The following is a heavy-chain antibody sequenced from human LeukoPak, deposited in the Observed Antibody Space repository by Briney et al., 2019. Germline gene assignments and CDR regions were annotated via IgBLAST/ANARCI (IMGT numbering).Heavy chain of an antibody. CDR2: IYYIGST. CDR3: ARSGTTGFDY. Sequence: PSETLSLTCTVSGGSISSHYWSWIRQPPGKGLEWMGYIYYIGSTNYNPPLRSRVTISVDTSKCQFSLKLSSVTAADTAVYYCARSGTTGFDYWGQGTLVTVSS. CDR1: GGSISSHY. D-gene: IGHD1-1*01. V-gene: IGHV4-59*11. J-gene: IGHJ4*02.